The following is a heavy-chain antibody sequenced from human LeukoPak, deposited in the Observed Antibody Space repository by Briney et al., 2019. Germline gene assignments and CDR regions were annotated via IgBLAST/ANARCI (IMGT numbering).Heavy chain of an antibody. V-gene: IGHV3-21*06. CDR3: LRGDSLDC. Sequence: GGSLRLSCAACGFAFSTYTMNWARQAPGKGLEWVASINSGGTTTHYAFSVKGRFTISRDNAQNVLYLQMNGLRGDDAAVYYCLRGDSLDCWGQGTLVTVSS. J-gene: IGHJ4*02. CDR1: GFAFSTYT. D-gene: IGHD3-22*01. CDR2: INSGGTTT.